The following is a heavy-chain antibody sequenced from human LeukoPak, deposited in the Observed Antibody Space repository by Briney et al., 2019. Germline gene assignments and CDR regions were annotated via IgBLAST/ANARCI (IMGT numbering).Heavy chain of an antibody. CDR2: IYYSGST. CDR1: GGSISSSSYY. V-gene: IGHV4-39*07. CDR3: ARAYTYYDFWSGYYHLDYFDY. J-gene: IGHJ4*02. D-gene: IGHD3-3*01. Sequence: SETLSLTCTVSGGSISSSSYYWGWIRQPPGKGLEWIGTIYYSGSTYHNPSLKSRVTISVDTSKNQFSLKLSSVTAAGTAVYYCARAYTYYDFWSGYYHLDYFDYWGQGTLVTVSS.